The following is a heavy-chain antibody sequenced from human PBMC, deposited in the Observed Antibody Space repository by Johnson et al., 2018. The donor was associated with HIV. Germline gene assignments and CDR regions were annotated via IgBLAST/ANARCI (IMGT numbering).Heavy chain of an antibody. J-gene: IGHJ3*02. V-gene: IGHV3-30-3*01. CDR2: ISYDGSNK. D-gene: IGHD1-26*01. CDR3: AKSGSYPRFGAFDI. Sequence: VQLVESGGGLVQPGGSLRLSCAASGFTFSSYAMHWVRQAPGKGLEWVALISYDGSNKYSADSVKGRFTISRDNSKNTLYLQINSLRAEDTAGYYCAKSGSYPRFGAFDIWGQGTMVNVSS. CDR1: GFTFSSYA.